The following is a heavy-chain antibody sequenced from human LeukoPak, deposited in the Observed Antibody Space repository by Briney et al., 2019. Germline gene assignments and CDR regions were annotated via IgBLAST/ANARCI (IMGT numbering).Heavy chain of an antibody. D-gene: IGHD3-9*01. CDR3: ASAKYYDILTGPLDY. J-gene: IGHJ4*02. Sequence: SQTLSLTCTVSGGSISSGDYYWSWIRQPPGKGLEWIGYIYYSGSTYYNPSLKSRVTISVDMSKNQFSLKPSSVTAADTAVYYCASAKYYDILTGPLDYWGQGTLVTVSS. CDR1: GGSISSGDYY. CDR2: IYYSGST. V-gene: IGHV4-30-4*01.